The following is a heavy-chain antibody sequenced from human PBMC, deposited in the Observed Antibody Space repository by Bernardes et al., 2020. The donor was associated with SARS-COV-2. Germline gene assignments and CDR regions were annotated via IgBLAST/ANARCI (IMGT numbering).Heavy chain of an antibody. V-gene: IGHV2-70*11. CDR2: IDWDDDK. D-gene: IGHD3-16*02. J-gene: IGHJ4*02. Sequence: SGPTLVKPTETLTLTCTFSGVSLSTTGMCVTWIRQPPGKALEWLARIDWDDDKYYSTSLKTRLTISKDTSKNQVVLIMTNMDPVDTATYYCSLGMTFGGVIALDSWGPGTVVTVSS. CDR1: GVSLSTTGMC. CDR3: SLGMTFGGVIALDS.